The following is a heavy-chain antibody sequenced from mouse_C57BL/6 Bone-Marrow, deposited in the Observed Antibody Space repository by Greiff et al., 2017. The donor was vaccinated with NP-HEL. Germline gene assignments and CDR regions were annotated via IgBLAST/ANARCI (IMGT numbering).Heavy chain of an antibody. V-gene: IGHV1-15*01. CDR3: TRRTAQATAMDN. Sequence: QMQLKQSGAELVRPGASVTLSCKASGYTFTDYEMHWVKQTPVHGLEWIGAIDPDTGGTAYTQKFKGKAILTADKSSSTAYMQLRSLTSEDSAVYYCTRRTAQATAMDNRGQGTSVTVSS. CDR1: GYTFTDYE. CDR2: IDPDTGGT. J-gene: IGHJ4*01. D-gene: IGHD3-2*02.